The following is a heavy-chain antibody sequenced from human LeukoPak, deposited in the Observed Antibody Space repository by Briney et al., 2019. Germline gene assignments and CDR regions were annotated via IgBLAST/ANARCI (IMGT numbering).Heavy chain of an antibody. Sequence: TGGSLRLSCAASGFTFSSYAMSWVRQAPGKGLEWVSAISGSGGSTYYADSVKGRFTISRDNSKNTLSLQMNSLRAEDTAVYYCARDGYGNNYMDVWGKGTTVTVSS. V-gene: IGHV3-23*01. CDR2: ISGSGGST. J-gene: IGHJ6*03. CDR3: ARDGYGNNYMDV. CDR1: GFTFSSYA. D-gene: IGHD1/OR15-1a*01.